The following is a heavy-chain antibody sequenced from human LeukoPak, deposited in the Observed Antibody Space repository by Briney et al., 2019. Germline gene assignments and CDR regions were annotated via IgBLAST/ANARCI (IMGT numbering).Heavy chain of an antibody. J-gene: IGHJ4*02. Sequence: PGGSLRLSCAASGFTFSSYGMHWVRLAPGKGLEWVAFIRYDGSNKYYADSVKGRFTISRDNSKNTLYLQMNSLRAEDTAVYYCAKERDTAMVTIDYWGQGTLVTVSS. D-gene: IGHD5-18*01. V-gene: IGHV3-30*02. CDR1: GFTFSSYG. CDR3: AKERDTAMVTIDY. CDR2: IRYDGSNK.